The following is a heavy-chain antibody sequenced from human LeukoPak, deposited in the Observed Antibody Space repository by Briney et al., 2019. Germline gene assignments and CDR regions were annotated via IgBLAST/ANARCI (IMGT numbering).Heavy chain of an antibody. J-gene: IGHJ5*02. D-gene: IGHD3-10*01. CDR1: GGTFSSYA. Sequence: ASVKVSCKASGGTFSSYAISWVRQAPGQGLEWMGGIIPIFGTASYAQKFRGRVTMTRDMSTSTVYMDLSSLGSEDTAVYYCAKDRYASGSYYNPNNCFDPWGQGTLVTVSS. CDR3: AKDRYASGSYYNPNNCFDP. V-gene: IGHV1-69*05. CDR2: IIPIFGTA.